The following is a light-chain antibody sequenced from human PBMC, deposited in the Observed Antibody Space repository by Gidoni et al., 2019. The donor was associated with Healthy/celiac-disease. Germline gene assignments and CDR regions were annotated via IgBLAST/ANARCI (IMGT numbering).Light chain of an antibody. CDR1: SSDIGTYNY. Sequence: QSALTQPPSASGSPGQSVTISCTGTSSDIGTYNYVSWYQQHPGKAPKLMIYEVSKRPSGVPNRFAGCKSGNTASLTVSGLQAEDEADYYCSSYAGSNNVEIFGGGTKLTVL. CDR2: EVS. J-gene: IGLJ2*01. CDR3: SSYAGSNNVEI. V-gene: IGLV2-8*01.